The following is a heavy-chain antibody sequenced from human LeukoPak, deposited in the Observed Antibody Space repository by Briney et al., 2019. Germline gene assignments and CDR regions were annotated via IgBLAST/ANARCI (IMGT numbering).Heavy chain of an antibody. CDR1: GYTFTSYD. CDR3: ARGKVAATSYYYYYMDV. CDR2: MNPNSGNT. Sequence: ASVKVFCKASGYTFTSYDINWVRQATGQGLEWMGWMNPNSGNTGYAQKFQGRVTMTGNTSISTAYMELSSLRSEDTAVYYCARGKVAATSYYYYYMDVWGKGTTVTVSS. D-gene: IGHD2-15*01. J-gene: IGHJ6*03. V-gene: IGHV1-8*01.